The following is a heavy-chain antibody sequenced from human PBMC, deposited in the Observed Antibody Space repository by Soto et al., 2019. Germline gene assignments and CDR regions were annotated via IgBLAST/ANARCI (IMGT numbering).Heavy chain of an antibody. Sequence: QLQLQESGSGLVKPSQTLSLTCAVSGGSISSGGYSWSWIRQPPGKGLEWIGYIYHSGSTYYNPSPTSRVTISVDRSKNQCSLKLSSVTAADTAVYYCARGAGGPRYYYYYGMDVWGQGTTVTVSS. CDR3: ARGAGGPRYYYYYGMDV. CDR1: GGSISSGGYS. V-gene: IGHV4-30-2*01. CDR2: IYHSGST. J-gene: IGHJ6*02.